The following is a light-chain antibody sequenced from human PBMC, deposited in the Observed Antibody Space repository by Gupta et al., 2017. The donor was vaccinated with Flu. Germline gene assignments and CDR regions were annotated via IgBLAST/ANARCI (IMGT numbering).Light chain of an antibody. CDR1: QTVSIN. V-gene: IGKV3-15*01. CDR3: QQYNTWTVFT. Sequence: EIELTPSPATLSVSPGEGATLSCRASQTVSINLAWYQQKPGQAPRLLISGASTRATGVPARLSGSGSGTEFTLTISSLQSEDFALYYCQQYNTWTVFTFGPGTKVDV. J-gene: IGKJ3*01. CDR2: GAS.